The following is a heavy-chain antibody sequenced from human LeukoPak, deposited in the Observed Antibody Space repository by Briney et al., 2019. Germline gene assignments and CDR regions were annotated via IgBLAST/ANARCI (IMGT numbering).Heavy chain of an antibody. CDR1: GFTFSSYS. V-gene: IGHV3-21*01. Sequence: PGGSLRLSCAASGFTFSSYSMNWVRQAPGKGLEWVSSISSSSSYIYYADSVKGRFTISRDNAKDSLYLQMNSLRAEDTAVYYCARVPGFYFDYWGQGTLVTVSS. D-gene: IGHD3-10*01. CDR3: ARVPGFYFDY. CDR2: ISSSSSYI. J-gene: IGHJ4*02.